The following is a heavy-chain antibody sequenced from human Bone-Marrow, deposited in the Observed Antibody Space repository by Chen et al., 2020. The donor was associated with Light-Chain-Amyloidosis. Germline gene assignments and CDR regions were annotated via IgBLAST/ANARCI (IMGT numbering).Heavy chain of an antibody. Sequence: QLQLQESGSGLVTSSQTLSLTCAVSGGSITSGSFSWNWIRQPLGKGLEWIGYVYQSGSTYYNPSLNSRVTISVDLSENHFSLTLRSLTAADSAVYYCARENWNDLAFDVWGQGTLVTVSS. J-gene: IGHJ3*01. V-gene: IGHV4-30-2*01. CDR3: ARENWNDLAFDV. D-gene: IGHD1-1*01. CDR1: GGSITSGSFS. CDR2: VYQSGST.